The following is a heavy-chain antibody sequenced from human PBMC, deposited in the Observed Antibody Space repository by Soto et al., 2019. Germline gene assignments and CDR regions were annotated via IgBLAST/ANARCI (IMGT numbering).Heavy chain of an antibody. CDR3: AKLTWIQLWSRNCVLDY. Sequence: WGSLGLSCTVSGFAFNNYGISWVRQAPGKGLEWVSGISNSGGTTYYADSVKGRFTISRDNSKNTLHLHMSGLTTEDTAVYYCAKLTWIQLWSRNCVLDYWGRRTLVTVSS. V-gene: IGHV3-23*01. CDR1: GFAFNNYG. J-gene: IGHJ4*01. CDR2: ISNSGGTT. D-gene: IGHD5-18*01.